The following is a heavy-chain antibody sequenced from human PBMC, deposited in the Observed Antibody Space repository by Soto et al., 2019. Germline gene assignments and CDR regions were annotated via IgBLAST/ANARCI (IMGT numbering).Heavy chain of an antibody. CDR3: AKGVATAVPALDY. D-gene: IGHD2-21*02. CDR2: VSWNSGAK. V-gene: IGHV3-9*03. J-gene: IGHJ4*02. Sequence: PGGSLRLSCVASGFSFDDFVMNWVRQRPGKGLEWVSSVSWNSGAKLYADSVKGRFAISRDSAKKSVYLQMNSLRPDDMAFYYCAKGVATAVPALDYWGQGTLVTVSS. CDR1: GFSFDDFV.